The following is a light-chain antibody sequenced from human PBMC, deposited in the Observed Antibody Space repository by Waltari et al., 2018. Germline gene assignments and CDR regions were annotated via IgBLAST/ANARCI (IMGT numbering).Light chain of an antibody. CDR3: QQYYSTPLT. Sequence: DIVMTQSPDSLTVSLGERATINCKSSQSVLYRSNNKNNLAWYQQKPGQPPKLLIYWASTRESGVPDRFSGSGSGTDFTLTISNLQAEDVAVYFCQQYYSTPLTFGGGTKVEIK. V-gene: IGKV4-1*01. J-gene: IGKJ4*02. CDR2: WAS. CDR1: QSVLYRSNNKNN.